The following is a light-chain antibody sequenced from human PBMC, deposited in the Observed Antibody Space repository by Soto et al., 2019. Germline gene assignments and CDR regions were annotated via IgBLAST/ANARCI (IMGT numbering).Light chain of an antibody. CDR3: QSYDSSNHVV. V-gene: IGLV6-57*02. CDR1: SGSIASNY. J-gene: IGLJ2*01. Sequence: NFMLTQPHSVSESPEKTVTISCTGSSGSIASNYVQWYQQRPGSAPTTVIFEDNQRPSGVPDRFSGSIDRSSNSASLTISGLKSEDEADYYCQSYDSSNHVVFGGGTKLTVL. CDR2: EDN.